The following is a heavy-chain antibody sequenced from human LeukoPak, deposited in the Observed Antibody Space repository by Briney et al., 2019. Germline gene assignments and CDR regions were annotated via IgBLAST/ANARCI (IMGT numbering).Heavy chain of an antibody. CDR2: IIPIFGTA. Sequence: ASVKVSCKASGGTFSSYAISWVRQAPGQGLEWMGGIIPIFGTANYAQKFQGRVTMTRDTSTSTVYMELSSLRSEDTAVYYCAREVSANYYDSSGYYIWDYWGQGTLVTVSS. V-gene: IGHV1-69*05. CDR3: AREVSANYYDSSGYYIWDY. CDR1: GGTFSSYA. D-gene: IGHD3-22*01. J-gene: IGHJ4*02.